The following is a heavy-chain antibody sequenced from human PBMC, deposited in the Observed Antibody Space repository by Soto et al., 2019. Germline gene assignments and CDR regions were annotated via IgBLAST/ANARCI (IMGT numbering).Heavy chain of an antibody. CDR1: GFIFSRYS. CDR3: TRGSAFIGLDY. D-gene: IGHD1-26*01. V-gene: IGHV3-21*01. Sequence: GGSLRLSCSVSGFIFSRYSMNWVRQAPGKGLEWVSSIGTSGSYIYDTDSVKGRFTIARDNTKDSLYLQMNSLRAEDTAIYYCTRGSAFIGLDYWGQGTPVTV. CDR2: IGTSGSYI. J-gene: IGHJ4*02.